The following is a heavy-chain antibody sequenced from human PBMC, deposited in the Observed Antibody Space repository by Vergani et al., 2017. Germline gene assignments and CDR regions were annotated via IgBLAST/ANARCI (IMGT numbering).Heavy chain of an antibody. D-gene: IGHD3/OR15-3a*01. Sequence: QLQLQESGSGLVKPSQTLSLICDVSGGSINSDGNSWNWVRQPPGNPLEWIGSVDYSGTTYYNPSLGGRVTMSIDKSKNHFSLTLTSVTAADSAFYFCARGQTGYSRDWSTYFFYMDVWGKGTTVTVSS. CDR1: GGSINSDGNS. CDR3: ARGQTGYSRDWSTYFFYMDV. J-gene: IGHJ6*03. V-gene: IGHV4-30-2*01. CDR2: VDYSGTT.